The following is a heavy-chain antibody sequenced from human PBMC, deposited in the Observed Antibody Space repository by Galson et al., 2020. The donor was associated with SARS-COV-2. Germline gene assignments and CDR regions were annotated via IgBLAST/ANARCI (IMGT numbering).Heavy chain of an antibody. Sequence: SEPLSLTCTVSGGPISSYYWSWIRQPPGKGLEWIGFIYYSGSTNYNPSPKSRVTISVDTSKNQISLKLSSVTAADTAVYCCAGNMVRGVPGTPHYYYYGMDVWGQGTTVTVSS. CDR3: AGNMVRGVPGTPHYYYYGMDV. CDR1: GGPISSYY. V-gene: IGHV4-59*01. D-gene: IGHD3-10*01. CDR2: IYYSGST. J-gene: IGHJ6*02.